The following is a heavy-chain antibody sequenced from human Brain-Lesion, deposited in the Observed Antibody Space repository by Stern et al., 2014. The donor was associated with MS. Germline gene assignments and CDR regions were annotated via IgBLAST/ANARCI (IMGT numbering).Heavy chain of an antibody. J-gene: IGHJ4*02. V-gene: IGHV4-39*01. CDR3: ARHDSVPRPSQLYSARDRGPGYFDY. CDR1: GGSISSSTYY. Sequence: QLQLQESGPGLVKPSETLSLTCTVSGGSISSSTYYWAWIRQPPGKGLEWIGNIYYSGFTYYNPSLKSRVTISVDMFNNQFFLKLSSVTAADTAIYYCARHDSVPRPSQLYSARDRGPGYFDYWGQGTLVTVSS. D-gene: IGHD1-26*01. CDR2: IYYSGFT.